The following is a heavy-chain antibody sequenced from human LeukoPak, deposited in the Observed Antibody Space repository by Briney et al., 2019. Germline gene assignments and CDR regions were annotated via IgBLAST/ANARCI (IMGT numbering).Heavy chain of an antibody. V-gene: IGHV3-23*01. CDR1: GFTFSGYA. J-gene: IGHJ4*02. CDR2: IVGGGGTT. D-gene: IGHD6-19*01. CDR3: AKARQSTGWAYNDY. Sequence: GGSLRLSCAASGFTFSGYAMSWVRQAPGKGLEWVSAIVGGGGTTFYADSVKGRFTISRDNSKNTVFLQMNSLRAEDTAVYFCAKARQSTGWAYNDYWGQGTLVTVSS.